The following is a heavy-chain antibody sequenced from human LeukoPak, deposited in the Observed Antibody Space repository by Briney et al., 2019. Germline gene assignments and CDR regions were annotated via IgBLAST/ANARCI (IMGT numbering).Heavy chain of an antibody. J-gene: IGHJ4*02. CDR3: ATRKSTGSFDY. CDR1: GFTFSSSG. CDR2: ISSGSGTI. Sequence: PGGSLRLSCAASGFTFSSSGMNWVRQAPGKGLEWVSYISSGSGTIYYADSVKGRFTIPRDNAKNSLYLQMNSLGDEDTAVYYCATRKSTGSFDYWGQGTLVTVSS. V-gene: IGHV3-48*02. D-gene: IGHD7-27*01.